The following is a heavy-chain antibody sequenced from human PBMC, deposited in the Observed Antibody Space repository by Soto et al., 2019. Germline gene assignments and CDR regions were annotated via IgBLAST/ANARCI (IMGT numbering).Heavy chain of an antibody. Sequence: QVQLQQWGAGLLKPSETLSLTCAVYGGSFSGYYWTWIRQPPGKGLEWIGEINHSGTINFNPSLKSRLTISLDTSKKHFSLKLSSVTDAETAAYYCARADRTLVTSYSLDVWGQGTTVTVSS. CDR2: INHSGTI. CDR3: ARADRTLVTSYSLDV. CDR1: GGSFSGYY. V-gene: IGHV4-34*01. D-gene: IGHD2-21*02. J-gene: IGHJ6*02.